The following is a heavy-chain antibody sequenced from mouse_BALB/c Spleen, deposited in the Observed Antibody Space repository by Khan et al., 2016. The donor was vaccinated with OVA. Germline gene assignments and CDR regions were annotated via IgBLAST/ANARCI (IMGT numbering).Heavy chain of an antibody. Sequence: VQLKESGPGLVAPSQSLSITCTVSGFSLSRYNIHWVRQPPGKGMEWLGMIWGGGGTDYNSTLKSRLSISKDNSKSQVFLKMNSLQTVDTAMYYCARAYYRYDGYYAIDYWGQGTSVTVSS. J-gene: IGHJ4*01. CDR3: ARAYYRYDGYYAIDY. V-gene: IGHV2-6-4*01. CDR2: IWGGGGT. D-gene: IGHD2-14*01. CDR1: GFSLSRYN.